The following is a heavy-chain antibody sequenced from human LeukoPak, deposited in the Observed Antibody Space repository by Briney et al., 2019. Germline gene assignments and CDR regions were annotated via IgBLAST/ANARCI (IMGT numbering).Heavy chain of an antibody. D-gene: IGHD2/OR15-2a*01. J-gene: IGHJ3*02. CDR1: GGSISSYY. V-gene: IGHV4-59*12. CDR2: IYYSGST. CDR3: ARDLSAAYGAGAFDT. Sequence: SKTLSLTCTVSGGSISSYYWTWIRQPPGKGLEWIGYIYYSGSTNYNPSLKSRVTMSVDTSKNQLSLKLSSVTAADTAVYYCARDLSAAYGAGAFDTWGQGTMVTVSS.